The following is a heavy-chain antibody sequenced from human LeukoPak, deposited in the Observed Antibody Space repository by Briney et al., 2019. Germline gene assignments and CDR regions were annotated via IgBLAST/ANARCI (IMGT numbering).Heavy chain of an antibody. Sequence: AAVKVSCKASGYTFTAYYMHWVRQAPGQGLECMGWINPNTGHTNYAQNFQGRVTMNRDTSSSTAYMELSSLRSDDTAVYYCARSADGYTCGHFDFWGQGTLVTVSS. CDR3: ARSADGYTCGHFDF. CDR2: INPNTGHT. J-gene: IGHJ4*02. D-gene: IGHD5-18*01. V-gene: IGHV1-2*02. CDR1: GYTFTAYY.